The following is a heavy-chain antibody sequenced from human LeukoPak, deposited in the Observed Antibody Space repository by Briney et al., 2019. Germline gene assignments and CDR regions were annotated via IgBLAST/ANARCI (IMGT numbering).Heavy chain of an antibody. V-gene: IGHV4-59*01. CDR1: GGSISSCY. CDR3: SREMEGCSSTSCSRVGYFDY. J-gene: IGHJ4*02. CDR2: IYYSGST. D-gene: IGHD2-2*01. Sequence: SETLSLTCTVSGGSISSCYWSWIRQPPPKGLEWIGYIYYSGSTNYNPSLNSRVTISVDTYKNQYSLKLSSVTAADTAAYYCSREMEGCSSTSCSRVGYFDYWGQGTLVTVSS.